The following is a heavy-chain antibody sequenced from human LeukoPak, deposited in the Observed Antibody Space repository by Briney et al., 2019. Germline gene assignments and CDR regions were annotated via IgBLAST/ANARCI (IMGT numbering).Heavy chain of an antibody. CDR2: IRYDGSNK. J-gene: IGHJ4*02. Sequence: GGSLRLSCAASGFTFSSYGIHWVRQAPGKGLEWVAFIRYDGSNKYYADSVKGRFTISRDNSKNTLYLQMNSLRAEDTAVYYCAKDMRYVLRYHDYWGQGTLVTVSS. V-gene: IGHV3-30*02. D-gene: IGHD3-9*01. CDR3: AKDMRYVLRYHDY. CDR1: GFTFSSYG.